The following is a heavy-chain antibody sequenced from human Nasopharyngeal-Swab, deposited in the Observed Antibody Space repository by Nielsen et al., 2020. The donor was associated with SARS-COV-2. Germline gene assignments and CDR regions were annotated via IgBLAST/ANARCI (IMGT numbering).Heavy chain of an antibody. V-gene: IGHV3-21*01. CDR1: GFTFSSYS. CDR2: ISSSSSYI. Sequence: GESLKISCAASGFTFSSYSMNRVRQAPGKGLEWVSSISSSSSYIYYADSVKGRFTISRDNAKNSLYLQMNSLRAEDTAVYYCARDPPATTVTTGDYWGQGTLVTVSS. J-gene: IGHJ4*02. D-gene: IGHD4-17*01. CDR3: ARDPPATTVTTGDY.